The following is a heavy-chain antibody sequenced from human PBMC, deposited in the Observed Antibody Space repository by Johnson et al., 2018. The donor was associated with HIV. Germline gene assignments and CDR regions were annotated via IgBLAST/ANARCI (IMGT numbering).Heavy chain of an antibody. CDR1: GFTFSSYA. Sequence: QVQLVESGGGVVQPGRSLRLSCAASGFTFSSYAMHWVRQAPGKGLEWVAVISYDGSNKYYADSVKGRFTISRDNSKNTLYLQMNSLRAEDTAVYYCARVKQQVVRGGSDAFDIWGQGTMVTVSS. CDR3: ARVKQQVVRGGSDAFDI. CDR2: ISYDGSNK. V-gene: IGHV3-30*04. D-gene: IGHD6-13*01. J-gene: IGHJ3*02.